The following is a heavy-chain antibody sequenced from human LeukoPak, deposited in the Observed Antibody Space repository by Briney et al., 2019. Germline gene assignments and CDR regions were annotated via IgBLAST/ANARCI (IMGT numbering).Heavy chain of an antibody. J-gene: IGHJ4*02. CDR1: GFTFRSYA. D-gene: IGHD1-26*01. V-gene: IGHV3-23*01. CDR3: AKTQWKVGATVYFDY. Sequence: GGSLRLSCAASGFTFRSYAMTWIRQAPGKGLEWVSNINDNGGQRHYADSVKGRFTISRDNSKNTLFLQMDSLRIEKTTVYYCAKTQWKVGATVYFDYWGQGILVTVSS. CDR2: INDNGGQR.